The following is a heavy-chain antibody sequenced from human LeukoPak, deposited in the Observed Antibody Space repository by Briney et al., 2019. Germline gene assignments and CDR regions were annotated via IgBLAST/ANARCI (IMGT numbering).Heavy chain of an antibody. CDR2: IIPIFGTA. D-gene: IGHD2-21*01. J-gene: IGHJ4*02. CDR3: ASPRDSIPYYFDY. V-gene: IGHV1-69*13. Sequence: SAKVSCKASGGTFSSYAISWVRQAPGQGLEWMGGIIPIFGTANYAQKFQGRVTITADESTSTAYMELSSLRSEGTAVYYCASPRDSIPYYFDYWGQGTPVTVSS. CDR1: GGTFSSYA.